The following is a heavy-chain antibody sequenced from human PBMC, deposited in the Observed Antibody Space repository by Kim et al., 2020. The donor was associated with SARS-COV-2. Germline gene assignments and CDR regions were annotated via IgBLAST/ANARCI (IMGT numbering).Heavy chain of an antibody. CDR1: GGSISSYY. J-gene: IGHJ4*02. V-gene: IGHV4-59*01. CDR3: AREPTITMVRGPPELRSDY. D-gene: IGHD3-10*01. CDR2: IYYSGST. Sequence: SETLSLTCTVSGGSISSYYWSWIRQPPGKGLEWIGYIYYSGSTNYNPSLKSRVTISVDTSKNQFSLKLSSVTAADTAVYYCAREPTITMVRGPPELRSDYWGQGTLVTVSS.